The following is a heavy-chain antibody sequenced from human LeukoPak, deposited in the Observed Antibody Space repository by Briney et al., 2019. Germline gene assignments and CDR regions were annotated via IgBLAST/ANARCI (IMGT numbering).Heavy chain of an antibody. D-gene: IGHD3-9*01. V-gene: IGHV5-51*01. Sequence: MSGESLKISCKGSGYSFTSYWIGWVRQMPGKGLEWMGIIYPGDSDTRYSPSFQGQVTISADKTISTAYLQWSSLKASDTAIYYCARLVGILTGPIDYWGQGTLVTVSS. J-gene: IGHJ4*02. CDR2: IYPGDSDT. CDR3: ARLVGILTGPIDY. CDR1: GYSFTSYW.